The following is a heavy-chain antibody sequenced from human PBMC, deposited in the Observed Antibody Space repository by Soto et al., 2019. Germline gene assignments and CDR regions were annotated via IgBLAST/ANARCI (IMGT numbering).Heavy chain of an antibody. CDR1: GGNFNTYP. V-gene: IGHV1-69*18. J-gene: IGHJ3*02. Sequence: QVQLEQSGAEVKRPGSSVKVSCKTSGGNFNTYPISWVRQAPGHRLEWMGKIIPIFGTPDYAQKFQGRVTITAAEATTTVYMDLRSLKSDDSAVYYCASDSRLWGSTGWKRENLFDIWGQGTMVTVSS. CDR3: ASDSRLWGSTGWKRENLFDI. CDR2: IIPIFGTP. D-gene: IGHD3-16*01.